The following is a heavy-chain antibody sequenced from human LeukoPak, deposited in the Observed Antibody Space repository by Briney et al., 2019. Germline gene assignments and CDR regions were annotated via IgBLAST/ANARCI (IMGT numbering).Heavy chain of an antibody. CDR1: GFTFSSYA. D-gene: IGHD6-19*01. CDR2: FSASGGNT. Sequence: GGSLRLSCAASGFTFSSYAMTWVRQAPGKGLEWVSPFSASGGNTYYADSVKGRFTISRDNSNNTLYLYMNSLRAGDTAVYYCAKDRSSGWFVGYFDSWGRGTLVTVSS. CDR3: AKDRSSGWFVGYFDS. J-gene: IGHJ4*02. V-gene: IGHV3-23*01.